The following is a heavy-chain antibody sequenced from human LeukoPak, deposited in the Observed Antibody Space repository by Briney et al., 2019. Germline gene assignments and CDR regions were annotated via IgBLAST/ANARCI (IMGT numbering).Heavy chain of an antibody. V-gene: IGHV6-1*01. CDR3: TRVGYRSGLCYYGMDV. Sequence: SQTLSLTCAISGDSVSSDSAAWNWIRQSPSRGLEWLGRTYYRSKWSSDYAVSVRSRITINPDTSMNQFALQLRYVTPEDTAVYYCTRVGYRSGLCYYGMDVWGQGTTVTVSS. CDR2: TYYRSKWSS. D-gene: IGHD2-15*01. CDR1: GDSVSSDSAA. J-gene: IGHJ6*02.